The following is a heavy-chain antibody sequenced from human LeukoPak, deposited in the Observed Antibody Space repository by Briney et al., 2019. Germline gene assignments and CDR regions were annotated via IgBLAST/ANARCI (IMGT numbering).Heavy chain of an antibody. CDR2: IGWNSGGI. J-gene: IGHJ4*02. CDR1: GFTFSSYG. Sequence: GGSLRLSCAAPGFTFSSYGTHWVRQAPGKGLEWVSGIGWNSGGIVYADSVKGRFTISRDNAKNSLYLQMNSLGAEDTALYYCVKVTAAGFVDHWGQGTLVTASS. CDR3: VKVTAAGFVDH. V-gene: IGHV3-9*01. D-gene: IGHD6-13*01.